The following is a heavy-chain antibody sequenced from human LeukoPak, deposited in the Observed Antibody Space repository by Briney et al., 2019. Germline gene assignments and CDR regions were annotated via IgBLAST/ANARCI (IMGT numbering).Heavy chain of an antibody. CDR2: IIPIFGTA. J-gene: IGHJ4*02. Sequence: SVKVSCKASGGTFSSYAISWVRQAPGQGLGWMGGIIPIFGTANYAQKFQGRVTITTDESTSTAYMELSSLRSEDTAVYYCARAELVGAAYDYWGQGTLVTVSS. CDR1: GGTFSSYA. CDR3: ARAELVGAAYDY. V-gene: IGHV1-69*05. D-gene: IGHD1-26*01.